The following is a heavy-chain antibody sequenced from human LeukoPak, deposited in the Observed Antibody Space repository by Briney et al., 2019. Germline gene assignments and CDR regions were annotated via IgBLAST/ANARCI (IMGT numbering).Heavy chain of an antibody. Sequence: GGSLRLSCAASGFTVSSNYMSWVRQAPGKGLEWVSVIYGGGSTYYADSVKGRFTISRDNSKNTLYLQMNRLRAEDTAVYYCASGSPIMITFGGVIAPDYWGQGTLVTVSS. J-gene: IGHJ4*02. V-gene: IGHV3-66*02. CDR1: GFTVSSNY. CDR2: IYGGGST. D-gene: IGHD3-16*02. CDR3: ASGSPIMITFGGVIAPDY.